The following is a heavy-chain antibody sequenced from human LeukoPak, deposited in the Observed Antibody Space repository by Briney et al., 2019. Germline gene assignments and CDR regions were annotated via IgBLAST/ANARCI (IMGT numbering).Heavy chain of an antibody. Sequence: GTSVKGSFKASGFPFTSSAMQWVRPARGQRREWIGWSVFGSGNTNYSQKFQERVTITRDMSTSTAYMELSSLRSEDTAVYYCAAVGYRLQYYFDYWGQGTLVTVSS. CDR3: AAVGYRLQYYFDY. V-gene: IGHV1-58*02. J-gene: IGHJ4*02. CDR2: SVFGSGNT. CDR1: GFPFTSSA. D-gene: IGHD4-11*01.